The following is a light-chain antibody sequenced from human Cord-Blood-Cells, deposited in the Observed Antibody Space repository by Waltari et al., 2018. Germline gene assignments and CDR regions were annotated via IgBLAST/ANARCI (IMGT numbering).Light chain of an antibody. CDR3: QQYDNLT. J-gene: IGKJ4*01. CDR2: DAS. V-gene: IGKV1-33*01. Sequence: DIQMTQSSSSLSASVGDRVTITCQASQAISNYLNWYQQKPGKAPKLLIYDASNLETGVPSRFSGSGSGTDFTFTISSLQPEDIATYYCQQYDNLTFGGGTKVEIK. CDR1: QAISNY.